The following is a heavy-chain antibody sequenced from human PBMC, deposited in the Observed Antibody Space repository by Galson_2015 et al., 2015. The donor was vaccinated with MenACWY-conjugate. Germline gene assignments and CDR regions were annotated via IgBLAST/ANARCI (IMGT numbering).Heavy chain of an antibody. CDR3: TTDTGHYDFWSGYPENWFDP. CDR1: GFTFSNAW. CDR2: IKSKTDGGTT. J-gene: IGHJ5*02. Sequence: LRLSCAASGFTFSNAWMSWVRQAPGKGLEWVGRIKSKTDGGTTDYAAPVKGRFTISRDDSKNTLYLQMNSLKTEDTAVYYCTTDTGHYDFWSGYPENWFDPWGQGTLVTVSS. D-gene: IGHD3-3*01. V-gene: IGHV3-15*01.